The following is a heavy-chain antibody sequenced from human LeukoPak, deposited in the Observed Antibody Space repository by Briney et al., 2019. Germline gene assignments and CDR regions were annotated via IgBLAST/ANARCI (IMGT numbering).Heavy chain of an antibody. CDR3: TRRIDYGDYDY. J-gene: IGHJ4*02. D-gene: IGHD4-17*01. Sequence: GESLKISCKGSGYPFDTYWIGWVRQTPGKGLEWMGIINPLDSDSRYSPSFQGQVTFSADKSITTAYLQWSSLAASDTAMYYCTRRIDYGDYDYWGQGTLVTVSS. CDR1: GYPFDTYW. CDR2: INPLDSDS. V-gene: IGHV5-51*01.